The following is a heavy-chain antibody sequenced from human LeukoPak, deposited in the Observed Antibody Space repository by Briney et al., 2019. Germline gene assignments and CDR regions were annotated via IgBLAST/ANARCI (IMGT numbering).Heavy chain of an antibody. V-gene: IGHV3-30-3*01. Sequence: GGSLRLSCAASGFTFSSYAMHWVRQAPGKGLEWVAVISYDGSNKYYADSVKGRFTISRDNSKNTLYLQMNSLRAEDTAVYYCARDGSNYYDSSDAFDIWGQGTMVTVSS. D-gene: IGHD3-22*01. J-gene: IGHJ3*02. CDR3: ARDGSNYYDSSDAFDI. CDR2: ISYDGSNK. CDR1: GFTFSSYA.